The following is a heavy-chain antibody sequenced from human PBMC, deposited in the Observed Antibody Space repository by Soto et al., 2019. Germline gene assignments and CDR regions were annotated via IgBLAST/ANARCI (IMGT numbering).Heavy chain of an antibody. CDR1: GFTFSSYA. Sequence: PGGSLRLSCAASGFTFSSYAMSWVRQAPGKGLEWVSTISASGGSTYYADSVKGRFTISRDNSKNTLYLQMNSLRVEDTAVYYCAKKVPGSNPLDSWGQGALVTVSS. J-gene: IGHJ4*02. CDR2: ISASGGST. V-gene: IGHV3-23*01. D-gene: IGHD1-1*01. CDR3: AKKVPGSNPLDS.